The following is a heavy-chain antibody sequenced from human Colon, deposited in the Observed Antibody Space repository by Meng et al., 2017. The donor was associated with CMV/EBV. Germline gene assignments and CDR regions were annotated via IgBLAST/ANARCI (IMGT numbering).Heavy chain of an antibody. V-gene: IGHV4-30-4*01. J-gene: IGHJ5*02. D-gene: IGHD3-22*01. CDR1: GSISSGDYY. Sequence: GSISSGDYYWRWLRQPPGKGLEWIGYIYYSGSTYYNPSLKSRVTISVDTSKNQFSLKLSSVTAADTAVYYCARDNIMRGYSLSWFDPWGQGTLVTVSS. CDR3: ARDNIMRGYSLSWFDP. CDR2: IYYSGST.